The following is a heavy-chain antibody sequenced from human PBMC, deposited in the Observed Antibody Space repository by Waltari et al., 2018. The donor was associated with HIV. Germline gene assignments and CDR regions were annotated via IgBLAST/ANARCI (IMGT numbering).Heavy chain of an antibody. CDR2: IIWNSGSI. D-gene: IGHD6-6*01. CDR1: GYTFDDSA. V-gene: IGHV3-9*01. J-gene: IGHJ4*02. Sequence: VPLVESGGGLVQPGRSLGLSVAAAGYTFDDSAMHWVRQAPVKGLEGVSGIIWNSGSIGYADSVKGRFTISRDNAKNSLYLQMNSLRAEDTALYYCAPGYSSSSYYWGQGTLVTVSS. CDR3: APGYSSSSYY.